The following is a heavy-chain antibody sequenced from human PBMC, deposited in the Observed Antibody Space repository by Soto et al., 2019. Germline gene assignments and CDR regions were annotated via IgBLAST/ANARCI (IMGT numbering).Heavy chain of an antibody. D-gene: IGHD3-3*01. CDR3: ARDYDFWSGYYPDAFDI. V-gene: IGHV3-11*01. CDR2: ISSSGSTI. Sequence: GGSLRLSCAASGFTFSDYYMSWIRQAPGKGLEWVSYISSSGSTIYYADSVKGRFTISRDNAKNSLYLQMNSLRAEDTAVYYCARDYDFWSGYYPDAFDIWGQGTMVTVSS. J-gene: IGHJ3*02. CDR1: GFTFSDYY.